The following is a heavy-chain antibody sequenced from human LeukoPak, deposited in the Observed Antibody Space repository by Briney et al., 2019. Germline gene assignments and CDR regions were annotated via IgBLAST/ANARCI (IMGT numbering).Heavy chain of an antibody. CDR2: IYYSGST. CDR1: GGSISSYY. CDR3: ARSLYGSGTEPFDY. V-gene: IGHV4-59*01. Sequence: PSETLSLTCTVSGGSISSYYWSWIRQPPGKGLEWIGYIYYSGSTNYNPSLKSRVTISVDTSKNQFSLKLSSVTAADTAVYYCARSLYGSGTEPFDYWGQGTLVTVSS. D-gene: IGHD3-10*01. J-gene: IGHJ4*02.